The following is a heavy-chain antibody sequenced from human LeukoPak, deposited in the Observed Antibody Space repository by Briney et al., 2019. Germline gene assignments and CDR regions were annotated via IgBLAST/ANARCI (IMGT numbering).Heavy chain of an antibody. CDR2: IKSKTDGGTI. V-gene: IGHV3-15*01. CDR1: GFTFSKVW. Sequence: PGGSLRLSCAASGFTFSKVWMSWVRQAPGKGLEWVGRIKSKTDGGTIDYAAPVKGRFTISRDDSKDTLFLQMNSLKTEDKAVYYCTTDLSELDDSGYYAKYFHHWGQGTLVSVSS. D-gene: IGHD3-22*01. J-gene: IGHJ1*01. CDR3: TTDLSELDDSGYYAKYFHH.